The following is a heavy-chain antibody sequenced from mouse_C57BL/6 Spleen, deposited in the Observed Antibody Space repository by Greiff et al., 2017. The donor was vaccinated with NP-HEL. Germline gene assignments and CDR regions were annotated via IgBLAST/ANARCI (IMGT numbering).Heavy chain of an antibody. CDR3: ARRGLLREAYFDY. CDR2: IYPGDGDT. D-gene: IGHD1-1*01. CDR1: GYAFSSYW. Sequence: VQLQQSGAELVKPGASVKISCKASGYAFSSYWMNWVKQRPGKGLEWIGQIYPGDGDTNYNGKFKGKATLTADKSSSTAYMQLSSLTSEDSAVYFCARRGLLREAYFDYWGQGTTLTVSS. J-gene: IGHJ2*01. V-gene: IGHV1-80*01.